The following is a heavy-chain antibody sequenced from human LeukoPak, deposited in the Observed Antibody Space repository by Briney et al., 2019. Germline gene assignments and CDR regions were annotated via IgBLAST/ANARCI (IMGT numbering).Heavy chain of an antibody. CDR1: GFTFSSYD. CDR2: IGTAGDT. CDR3: GRAPVLSGMDV. V-gene: IGHV3-13*01. D-gene: IGHD2-15*01. Sequence: GGSLRLSCAASGFTFSSYDMHWVRQATGKGLELVSAIGTAGDTYYPGSVKGQFTISRENAKNSLYLQMNSLRAGGTAVYYCGRAPVLSGMDVWGHGTTVTVSS. J-gene: IGHJ6*02.